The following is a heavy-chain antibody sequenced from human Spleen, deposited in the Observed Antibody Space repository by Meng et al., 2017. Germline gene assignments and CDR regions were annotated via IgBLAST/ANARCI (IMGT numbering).Heavy chain of an antibody. D-gene: IGHD6-13*01. CDR2: INTNTGNP. CDR1: GDTFISHA. J-gene: IGHJ4*02. Sequence: QVQLVQSGAEVKKPGSSVKVSCKTSGDTFISHAISWVGQAPGQGLEWMGWINTNTGNPTYAQDFTGRFVFSLDASVSTAYLQISSLKAEDSAVYYCARHRSSSWSDYWGQGTLVTVSS. CDR3: ARHRSSSWSDY. V-gene: IGHV7-4-1*02.